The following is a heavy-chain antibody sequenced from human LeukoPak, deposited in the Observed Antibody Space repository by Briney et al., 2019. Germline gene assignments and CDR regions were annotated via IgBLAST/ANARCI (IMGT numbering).Heavy chain of an antibody. CDR1: GASITNNY. D-gene: IGHD4-17*01. CDR3: ARGRDFGDY. J-gene: IGHJ4*02. Sequence: SETLSLTCTVSGASITNNYWSWIRQPPGKGLEWIGYVYYSGSTNYNPSLKSRVTIAINTSKNQFSLRLSSVTAADTAVYYCARGRDFGDYWGQGTLVTVSS. CDR2: VYYSGST. V-gene: IGHV4-59*01.